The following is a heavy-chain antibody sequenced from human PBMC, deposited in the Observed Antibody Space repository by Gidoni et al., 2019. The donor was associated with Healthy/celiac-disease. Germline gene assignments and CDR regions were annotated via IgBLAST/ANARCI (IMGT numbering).Heavy chain of an antibody. CDR2: IKSKTDGGTT. J-gene: IGHJ4*02. CDR1: GLTVSNDW. CDR3: TTRTPIWQWLVFEDY. D-gene: IGHD6-19*01. V-gene: IGHV3-15*01. Sequence: EVQLVESGGGLVKPGGSLRLSCEASGLTVSNDWRRCVRQAPGKGLEGVGRIKSKTDGGTTDYAAPVKGRFTISRDDSKNTLYLQMNSLKTEDTAVYYCTTRTPIWQWLVFEDYWGQGTLVTVSS.